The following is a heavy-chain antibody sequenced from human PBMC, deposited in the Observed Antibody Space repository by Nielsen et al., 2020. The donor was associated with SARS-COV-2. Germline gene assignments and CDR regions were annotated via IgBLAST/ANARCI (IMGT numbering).Heavy chain of an antibody. D-gene: IGHD1-26*01. CDR1: GFTFSSYS. CDR3: AREIVGATKDY. CDR2: VNWNGGST. J-gene: IGHJ4*02. V-gene: IGHV3-20*01. Sequence: GESLKISCAASGFTFSSYSMNWVRQAPGKGLEWVAGVNWNGGSTGYADSVKGRFTISRDNSKNTLYLQMNSLRAEDTAVYHCAREIVGATKDYWGQGTLVTVSS.